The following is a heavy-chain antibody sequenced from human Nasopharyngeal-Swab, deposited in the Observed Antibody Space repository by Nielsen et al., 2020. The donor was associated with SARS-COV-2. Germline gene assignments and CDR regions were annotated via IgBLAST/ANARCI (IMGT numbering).Heavy chain of an antibody. CDR2: FFADDAK. J-gene: IGHJ4*02. CDR3: ARNQNWGFDY. CDR1: GFSLSDARMG. D-gene: IGHD7-27*01. V-gene: IGHV2-26*01. Sequence: SGPTLVKPTETLSLTCTVSGFSLSDARMGVSWIRQTPGKALEWLAHFFADDAKSYITSLKDRLTVSRDTSKSQVVLTMTNMDPVDTATYYCARNQNWGFDYWGQGTLVTVSS.